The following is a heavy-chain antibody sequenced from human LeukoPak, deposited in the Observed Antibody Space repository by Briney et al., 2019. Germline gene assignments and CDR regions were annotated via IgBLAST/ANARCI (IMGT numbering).Heavy chain of an antibody. J-gene: IGHJ6*02. CDR2: INPSGGST. CDR3: ARDQVAIIPSSVDYYYGMDV. V-gene: IGHV1-46*01. D-gene: IGHD3-3*01. CDR1: GYTFTSYY. Sequence: ASVKVSCKASGYTFTSYYMHWVRQAPGQGLEWMGIINPSGGSTSYAQKFQGRVTMTRDTSTSTVYMELSSLRSEDTAVYYCARDQVAIIPSSVDYYYGMDVWGQGTTVTVSS.